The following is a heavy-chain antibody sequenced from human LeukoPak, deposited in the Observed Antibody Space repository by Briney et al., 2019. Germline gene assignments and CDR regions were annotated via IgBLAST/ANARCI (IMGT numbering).Heavy chain of an antibody. Sequence: SETLSLTCAVSGGSISSYYWSWIRQPPGKGLEWIGYIYYSGSTNYNPSLKSRVTISVDTSKNQFSLKLSSVTAADTAVYYCARSTRRGSYPFDYWGQGTLVTVSS. D-gene: IGHD1-26*01. CDR2: IYYSGST. V-gene: IGHV4-59*01. CDR1: GGSISSYY. CDR3: ARSTRRGSYPFDY. J-gene: IGHJ4*02.